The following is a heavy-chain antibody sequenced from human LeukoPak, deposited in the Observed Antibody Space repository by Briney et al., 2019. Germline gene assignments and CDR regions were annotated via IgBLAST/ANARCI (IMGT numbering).Heavy chain of an antibody. CDR2: INSDGSST. D-gene: IGHD3-22*01. Sequence: GGSLRLSCVASGSTFTSYWMHWVRQAPGKGLVWVSRINSDGSSTNYADSVKGRFTISRDNAKNTLYLQMNSLRAEDTAVCYCAMGPYYYDSSGYYYWGQGTLVTVSS. V-gene: IGHV3-74*01. J-gene: IGHJ4*02. CDR1: GSTFTSYW. CDR3: AMGPYYYDSSGYYY.